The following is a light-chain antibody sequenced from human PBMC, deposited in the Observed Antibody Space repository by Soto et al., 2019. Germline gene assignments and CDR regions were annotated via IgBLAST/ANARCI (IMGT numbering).Light chain of an antibody. Sequence: VLTQSPVTLSLSPGERATLSCRASESFRGLLARYKQKPGQAPSILIYDAYNRATVIPPRGSAGRAWQDCTIYISSLVEEDSLVDYCTQRHMWTITFCQVTRLEIK. V-gene: IGKV3-11*01. J-gene: IGKJ5*01. CDR2: DAY. CDR1: ESFRGL. CDR3: TQRHMWTIT.